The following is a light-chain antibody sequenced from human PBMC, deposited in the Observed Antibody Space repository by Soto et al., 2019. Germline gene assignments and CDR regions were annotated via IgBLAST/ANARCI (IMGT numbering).Light chain of an antibody. CDR2: AAS. J-gene: IGKJ2*01. Sequence: DSQMTQSPSSLSASVGDRVTITCRASQGISSYLNWYQQKPGKSPKLLIYAASSLQSGVPSMFSGRGSGTDFTLTISSLQPEDFATYYCQQSYSTPYTFGQGTKLEIK. CDR1: QGISSY. V-gene: IGKV1-39*01. CDR3: QQSYSTPYT.